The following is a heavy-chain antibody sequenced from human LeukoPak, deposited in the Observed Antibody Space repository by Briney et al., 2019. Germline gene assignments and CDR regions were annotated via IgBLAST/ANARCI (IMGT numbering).Heavy chain of an antibody. D-gene: IGHD2-15*01. J-gene: IGHJ4*02. Sequence: GESLKISCKSSGYSFTSYWIGWVRQMPGKGLEWMGTIYPGDSDTKYSPSFQGQVTISADKSISTAYLQWSSLKASDTAMYYCARGSLASSGGSFFDYWGQGTLVTVSS. CDR3: ARGSLASSGGSFFDY. V-gene: IGHV5-51*01. CDR2: IYPGDSDT. CDR1: GYSFTSYW.